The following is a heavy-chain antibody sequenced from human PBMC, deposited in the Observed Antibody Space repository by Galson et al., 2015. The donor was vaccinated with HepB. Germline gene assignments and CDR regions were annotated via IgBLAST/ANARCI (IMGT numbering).Heavy chain of an antibody. CDR1: GFSFSSYA. D-gene: IGHD6-13*01. Sequence: SLRLSCAVSGFSFSSYAMHWVRQAPGKGLEWVAVISYDGSNKYYADSVKGRFTISRDNSKNTLYLQMNSLRAEDTAVYYCARASSSWYPYFDYWGQGTLVTVSS. J-gene: IGHJ4*02. V-gene: IGHV3-30*19. CDR2: ISYDGSNK. CDR3: ARASSSWYPYFDY.